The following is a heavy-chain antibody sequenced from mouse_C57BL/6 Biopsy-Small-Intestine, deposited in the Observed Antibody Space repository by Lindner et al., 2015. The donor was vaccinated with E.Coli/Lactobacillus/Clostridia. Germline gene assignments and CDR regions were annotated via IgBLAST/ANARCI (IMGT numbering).Heavy chain of an antibody. J-gene: IGHJ1*01. CDR2: VNPSVGST. CDR3: ARDYTKTSSGWYSGYYYYGMDV. D-gene: IGHD1-1*01. V-gene: IGHV1-59*01. Sequence: SVKVSCKASGYTFTSYYMHWVRQAPGQGLEWMGVVNPSVGSTSYAQKFQGRVTMTRDTSTSTVYMELSSLRPEDTAVYYCARDYTKTSSGWYSGYYYYGMDVWGQGTTVTVSS. CDR1: GYTFTSYY.